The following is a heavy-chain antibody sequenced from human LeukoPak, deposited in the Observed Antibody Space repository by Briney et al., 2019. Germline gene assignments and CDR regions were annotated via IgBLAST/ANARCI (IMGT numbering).Heavy chain of an antibody. CDR2: ISSSGSTI. Sequence: GGSLRLSCAASGFTFSSYEMNWVRQAPGKGLEWVSYISSSGSTIYYADSVKGRFTISRDNAKNSLYLQMSSLRAEDTAVYYCARGLPKYTAMVTGGVFDYWGQGTLVTVSS. J-gene: IGHJ4*02. D-gene: IGHD5-18*01. CDR3: ARGLPKYTAMVTGGVFDY. CDR1: GFTFSSYE. V-gene: IGHV3-48*03.